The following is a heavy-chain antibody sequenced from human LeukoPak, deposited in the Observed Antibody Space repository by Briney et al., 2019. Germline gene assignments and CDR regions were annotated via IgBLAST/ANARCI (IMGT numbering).Heavy chain of an antibody. CDR3: AREVYGDYVVGFDY. D-gene: IGHD4-17*01. CDR2: IYYSGST. Sequence: SETLPLTCTVSGGSISSGGYYWSWIRQHPGKGLEWIGYIYYSGSTYYNPSLKSRVTISVDTSKNQFSLKLSSVTAADTAVYYCAREVYGDYVVGFDYWGQGTLVTVSS. CDR1: GGSISSGGYY. V-gene: IGHV4-31*03. J-gene: IGHJ4*02.